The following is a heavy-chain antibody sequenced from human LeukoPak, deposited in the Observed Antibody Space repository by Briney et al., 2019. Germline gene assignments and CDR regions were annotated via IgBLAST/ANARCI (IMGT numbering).Heavy chain of an antibody. D-gene: IGHD3-22*01. V-gene: IGHV3-23*01. J-gene: IGHJ3*02. Sequence: GGSLRLSCAASGFTFSSYAMSWVRQAPGKGLEWVSAISGSGGSTYYADSVKGRFTISRDNPKNTLYLQMNSLRAEDTAVYYCAIRGYYYDSSGYYPIPGPPYAFDIWGQGTMVTVSS. CDR2: ISGSGGST. CDR1: GFTFSSYA. CDR3: AIRGYYYDSSGYYPIPGPPYAFDI.